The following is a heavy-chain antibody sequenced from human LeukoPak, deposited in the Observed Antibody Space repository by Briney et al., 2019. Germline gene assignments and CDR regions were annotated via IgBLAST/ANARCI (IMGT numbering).Heavy chain of an antibody. CDR3: AKGAYDYVEMGYFDN. D-gene: IGHD5-12*01. Sequence: GGCLRLSCAASGLTFSSYAMSWVRQAPGKGLEWVSLIIGSSGATFYADSVKGRFTISRDNSKNTLYLQMSSLRAEDTAVYFCAKGAYDYVEMGYFDNWGQGTLVTVSS. J-gene: IGHJ4*02. CDR2: IIGSSGAT. V-gene: IGHV3-23*01. CDR1: GLTFSSYA.